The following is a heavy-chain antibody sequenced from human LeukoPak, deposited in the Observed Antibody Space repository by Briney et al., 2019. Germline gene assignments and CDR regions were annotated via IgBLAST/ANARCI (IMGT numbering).Heavy chain of an antibody. CDR1: GFTFSSCW. CDR2: IKQDGSEK. V-gene: IGHV3-7*01. CDR3: ARDSRRGYDSSGYNFDY. J-gene: IGHJ4*02. Sequence: GGSLRLSCAASGFTFSSCWMSWVRQAPGKGLEWVANIKQDGSEKYYVDSVKGRFTISRDNAKNSLYLQMNSLRAEDTAVYYCARDSRRGYDSSGYNFDYWGQGTLVTVSS. D-gene: IGHD3-22*01.